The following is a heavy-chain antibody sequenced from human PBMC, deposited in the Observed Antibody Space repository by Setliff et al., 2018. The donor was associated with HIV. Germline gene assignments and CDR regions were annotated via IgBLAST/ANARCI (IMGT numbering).Heavy chain of an antibody. D-gene: IGHD3-10*01. CDR1: GSTFDDYD. CDR3: ARVMVRGVEYYVDV. CDR2: INWNGGST. Sequence: RPGGSLRLSCAASGSTFDDYDMSWVRQGQGKGLEWVSGINWNGGSTDYADSVKGRFIISRDNAKNSLYLQMNSLRGEDTALYYCARVMVRGVEYYVDVWGKGTTVTVSS. V-gene: IGHV3-20*04. J-gene: IGHJ6*04.